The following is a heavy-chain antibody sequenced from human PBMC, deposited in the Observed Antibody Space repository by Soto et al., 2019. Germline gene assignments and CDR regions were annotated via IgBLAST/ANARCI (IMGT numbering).Heavy chain of an antibody. V-gene: IGHV1-18*01. CDR3: ARRGYCSSTRCQVIDLDY. Sequence: QVHLVQSGAEVKKPGASVKVSCKASGYTFTSYGISWVRQAPGQGLEWMGWSSVYTGNTNYAQKVQGRVTMTTDTSTRTDYMALRSLRSDDTAVYFCARRGYCSSTRCQVIDLDYWGQGTLVNVSS. CDR2: SSVYTGNT. D-gene: IGHD2-2*01. CDR1: GYTFTSYG. J-gene: IGHJ4*02.